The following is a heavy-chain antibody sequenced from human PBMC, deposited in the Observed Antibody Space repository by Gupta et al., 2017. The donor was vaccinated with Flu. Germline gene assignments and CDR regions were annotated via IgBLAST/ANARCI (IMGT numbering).Heavy chain of an antibody. CDR1: VGIMESYY. Sequence: QVRLQESVPGLVKPSETLSLSCSVFVGIMESYYWMWVRQTPGRGLEWLGSISTYGGGSTDYNPSLKGRVTISVDKSKKQFFLKLSSVTAADSAVYFCARAPSRYYGVDVWGPGTTVSVSS. CDR2: ISTYGGGST. J-gene: IGHJ6*02. CDR3: ARAPSRYYGVDV. V-gene: IGHV4-59*01.